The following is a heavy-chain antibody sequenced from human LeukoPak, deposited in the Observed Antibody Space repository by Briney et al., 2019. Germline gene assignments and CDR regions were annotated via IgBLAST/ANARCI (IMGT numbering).Heavy chain of an antibody. CDR1: GGPMNTYY. CDR3: ARVSLDFYDRSGYYYFDY. D-gene: IGHD3-22*01. Sequence: PSETLSLTCTVTGGPMNTYYWSWIRQPPGKGLEWIGYIYYSGSTSYSPSLKSRVTMSVDTSKNQFSLNLRSVTAADTAVYYCARVSLDFYDRSGYYYFDYWGQGTLATVSS. V-gene: IGHV4-59*01. CDR2: IYYSGST. J-gene: IGHJ4*02.